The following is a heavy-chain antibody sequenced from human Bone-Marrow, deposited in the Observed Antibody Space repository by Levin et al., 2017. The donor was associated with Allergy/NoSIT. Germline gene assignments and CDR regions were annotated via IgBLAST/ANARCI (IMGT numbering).Heavy chain of an antibody. Sequence: PGGSLRLSCKSSGYRFANYWIGWVRQMPGRGLEWIGIIFPRDSDARYSPSFQGQVSFSVDKSISTAYLQWRSLKASDTAIYYCAASVDTPVLLDYWGQGTRVTVSS. V-gene: IGHV5-51*01. J-gene: IGHJ4*02. CDR2: IFPRDSDA. CDR1: GYRFANYW. D-gene: IGHD2-8*01. CDR3: AASVDTPVLLDY.